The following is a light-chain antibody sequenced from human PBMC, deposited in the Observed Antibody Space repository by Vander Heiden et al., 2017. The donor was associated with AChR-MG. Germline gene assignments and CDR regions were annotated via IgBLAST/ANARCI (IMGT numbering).Light chain of an antibody. Sequence: RPNIGAGYDVHWYQQLPGTAPKLCIYGYSNRPSGVPDRFSASKSGTSASLAITGLRAKEDADDYCQSYDGRVVIFGGGTKLTVL. CDR1: RPNIGAGYD. V-gene: IGLV1-40*01. J-gene: IGLJ2*01. CDR2: GYS. CDR3: QSYDGRVVI.